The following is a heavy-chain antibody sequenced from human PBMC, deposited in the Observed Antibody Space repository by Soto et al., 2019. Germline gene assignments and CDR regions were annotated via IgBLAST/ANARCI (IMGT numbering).Heavy chain of an antibody. V-gene: IGHV1-69*13. CDR3: ARGTVVGDGYNEGFDY. CDR2: IIPIFGTA. D-gene: IGHD1-26*01. J-gene: IGHJ4*02. CDR1: GGTFSSYA. Sequence: SVKVSCKASGGTFSSYAISWVRQAPGQGLEWMGGIIPIFGTANYAQKFQGRVTITADESTSTAYMELSSLRSEDTAVYYCARGTVVGDGYNEGFDYWGQGTLVTVSS.